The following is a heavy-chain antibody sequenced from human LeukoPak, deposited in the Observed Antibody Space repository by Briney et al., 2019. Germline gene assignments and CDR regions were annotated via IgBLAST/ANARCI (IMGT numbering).Heavy chain of an antibody. V-gene: IGHV4-59*11. J-gene: IGHJ5*02. CDR3: TRGLYWFDP. CDR2: VYYTGTT. Sequence: KPSETLSLTCTVSGGSISAHYWSWIRQPPGKGLEYIGDVYYTGTTNYNPSLKSRVTISMDTSKNQFSLRLTSVTAADTAVYYCTRGLYWFDPWGPGTLVTVSS. CDR1: GGSISAHY.